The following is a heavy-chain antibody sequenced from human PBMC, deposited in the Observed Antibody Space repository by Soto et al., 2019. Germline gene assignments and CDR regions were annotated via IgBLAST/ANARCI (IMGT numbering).Heavy chain of an antibody. CDR3: VRENYYYGMDV. V-gene: IGHV3-66*01. CDR2: INSGGTT. J-gene: IGHJ6*02. Sequence: GGSLRLSCAASGFTVSVNLMNWVRQAPGKGLEWVSVINSGGTTDYADSVKGRFTISRDISRNTLYLQMNSLRAEDTAVYYCVRENYYYGMDVWGQGTRVTVSS. CDR1: GFTVSVNL.